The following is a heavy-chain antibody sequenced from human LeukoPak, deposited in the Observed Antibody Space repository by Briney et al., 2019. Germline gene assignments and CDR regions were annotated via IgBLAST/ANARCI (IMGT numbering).Heavy chain of an antibody. V-gene: IGHV3-30*03. CDR1: GGTFSSYG. Sequence: SCKASGGTFSSYGMHWVRQAPGKGLEWVAVISYDGSNKYYADSVKGRFTISRDNSKNTLYLQMNSLRAEDTAVYYCARRALESYSGNWIDYWGQGTLVTVSS. J-gene: IGHJ4*02. CDR2: ISYDGSNK. CDR3: ARRALESYSGNWIDY. D-gene: IGHD1-26*01.